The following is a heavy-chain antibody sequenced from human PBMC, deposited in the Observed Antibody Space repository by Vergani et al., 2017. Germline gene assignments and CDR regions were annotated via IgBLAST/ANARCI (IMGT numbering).Heavy chain of an antibody. J-gene: IGHJ5*02. D-gene: IGHD2-15*01. V-gene: IGHV3-49*04. CDR3: TRDLSVVAATPYNWFDP. CDR2: IRSKAYGGTT. Sequence: EVQLVESGGGLVQPGRSLRLSCTASGFTFGDSAMSWVRQAPGKGLEWVGFIRSKAYGGTTEYAASVKGRFTISRDDSKSIAYLQMNSLKTEDTAVYYCTRDLSVVAATPYNWFDPWGQGTLVTVSS. CDR1: GFTFGDSA.